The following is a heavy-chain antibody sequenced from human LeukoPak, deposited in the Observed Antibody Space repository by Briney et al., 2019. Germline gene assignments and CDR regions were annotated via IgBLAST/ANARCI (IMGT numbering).Heavy chain of an antibody. V-gene: IGHV3-30*02. Sequence: GGSLRLSCAASGFTFSSYGMQWVRQAPGKGLEWVAFIRYDGSNKYYADSVKGRFTIARDNSKNTLYLQMKSLRAEDTAVYYCAKDITPSIMITFGGVIVAPHEVDDAFDIWGQGTMVTVSS. CDR2: IRYDGSNK. J-gene: IGHJ3*02. CDR3: AKDITPSIMITFGGVIVAPHEVDDAFDI. CDR1: GFTFSSYG. D-gene: IGHD3-16*02.